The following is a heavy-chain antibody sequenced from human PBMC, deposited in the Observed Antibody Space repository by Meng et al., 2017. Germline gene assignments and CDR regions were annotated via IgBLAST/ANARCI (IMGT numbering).Heavy chain of an antibody. CDR1: GYTFTSYY. V-gene: IGHV1-46*01. D-gene: IGHD2-2*01. J-gene: IGHJ3*02. CDR2: INPSGGST. Sequence: ASVKVSCKASGYTFTSYYMHWVRQAHGQGLEWMGIINPSGGSTSYEQKFQGRVTMTRDTSTSTVYMELSSLRSEATAVYYCAREGYCSSTSCYAFDIWGQGTMVTVSS. CDR3: AREGYCSSTSCYAFDI.